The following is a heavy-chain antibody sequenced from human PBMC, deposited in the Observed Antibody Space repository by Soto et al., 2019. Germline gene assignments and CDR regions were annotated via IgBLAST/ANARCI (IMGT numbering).Heavy chain of an antibody. V-gene: IGHV1-18*03. Sequence: ASVKDSCKASGYTFTRYGMSWVRQDPGQGLEWMGWISAYNGNTNYAQKLQGRLTMTTHTSTSTAYMELRSLRSDDMAVYYCARDGAVVVVAADYWGQGTLVTVSS. CDR3: ARDGAVVVVAADY. D-gene: IGHD2-15*01. CDR1: GYTFTRYG. CDR2: ISAYNGNT. J-gene: IGHJ4*02.